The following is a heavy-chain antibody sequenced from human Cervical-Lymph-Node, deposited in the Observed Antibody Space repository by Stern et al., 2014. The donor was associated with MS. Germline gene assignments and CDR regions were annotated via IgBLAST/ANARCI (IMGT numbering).Heavy chain of an antibody. CDR1: GHTFSGYY. J-gene: IGHJ6*02. V-gene: IGHV1-2*02. CDR3: AQITRYYYYGMDV. D-gene: IGHD1-14*01. Sequence: VQLVQSGAEVKKPGASVKVSCKASGHTFSGYYIHWVRQAPGQGLEGMGWISPNSGGTNYAQKFHGRVPMTRDTSISTAYMEVTRLRSDDTAVYYCAQITRYYYYGMDVWGQGTTVTVSS. CDR2: ISPNSGGT.